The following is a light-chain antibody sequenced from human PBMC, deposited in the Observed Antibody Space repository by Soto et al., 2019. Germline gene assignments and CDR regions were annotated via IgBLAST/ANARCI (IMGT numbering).Light chain of an antibody. CDR1: QSVNSN. CDR3: QQYNNWLWT. J-gene: IGKJ1*01. CDR2: GAS. Sequence: EIVMTQSPATLSVSPGERATLSCRASQSVNSNLVWYQQKPGEDPRLLIYGASTRATDIPGRFSGSGYGTNFSLTISSRQSEHFAVYYCQQYNNWLWTFGQGTKVEIK. V-gene: IGKV3-15*01.